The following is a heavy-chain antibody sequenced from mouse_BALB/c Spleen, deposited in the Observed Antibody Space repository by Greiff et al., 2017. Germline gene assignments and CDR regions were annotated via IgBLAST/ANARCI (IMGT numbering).Heavy chain of an antibody. V-gene: IGHV5-17*02. J-gene: IGHJ1*01. CDR1: GFTFSSFG. CDR3: ARWRNYWYFDV. CDR2: ISSGSSTI. Sequence: EVMLVESGGGLVQPGGSRKLSCAASGFTFSSFGMHWVRQAPEKGLEWVAYISSGSSTIYYADTVKGRFTISRDNPKNTLFLQLTSLRSEDTAMYYCARWRNYWYFDVWGAGTTVTVAS.